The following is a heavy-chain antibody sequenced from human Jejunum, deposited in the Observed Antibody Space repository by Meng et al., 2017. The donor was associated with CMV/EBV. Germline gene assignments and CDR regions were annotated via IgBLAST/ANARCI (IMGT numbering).Heavy chain of an antibody. CDR3: VRDGSYYDFDY. Sequence: CKASGYTFTDPFIHWVRQAPGQGLEWIGRIICNSGDTGYAQKFQGRVTMTRDTSISTVYMELSRLRFDDTAVYYCVRDGSYYDFDYWGQGTLVTVSS. CDR1: GYTFTDPF. CDR2: IICNSGDT. D-gene: IGHD1-26*01. J-gene: IGHJ4*02. V-gene: IGHV1-2*06.